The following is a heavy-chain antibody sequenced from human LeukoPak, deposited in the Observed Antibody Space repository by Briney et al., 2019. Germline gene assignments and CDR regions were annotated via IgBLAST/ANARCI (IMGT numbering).Heavy chain of an antibody. Sequence: SETLSLTCTVSGGSISSYYWSWIRQPPGKGLEWIGCMYYSGSTNYNPSLKSRVTISVDTSKNQFSLKLSSVTAADTAVYYCAREHSTYYDFWNDSPTLQRNWYFDLWGRGTLVTVSS. CDR3: AREHSTYYDFWNDSPTLQRNWYFDL. V-gene: IGHV4-59*01. D-gene: IGHD3-3*01. J-gene: IGHJ2*01. CDR1: GGSISSYY. CDR2: MYYSGST.